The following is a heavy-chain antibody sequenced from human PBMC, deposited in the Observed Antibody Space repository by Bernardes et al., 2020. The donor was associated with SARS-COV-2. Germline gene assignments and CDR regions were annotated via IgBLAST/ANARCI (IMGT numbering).Heavy chain of an antibody. CDR2: ISGSGGST. CDR1: GFTFSSYA. V-gene: IGHV3-23*01. D-gene: IGHD6-13*01. J-gene: IGHJ4*02. CDR3: AKVGWLAAAGTMAYFDY. Sequence: GGSLRLSCAASGFTFSSYAMSWVRQAPGKGLEWVSAISGSGGSTYYADSVKGRFTISRDNSKNTLYLQMNSLRAEDTAVYYCAKVGWLAAAGTMAYFDYWGQGTLVTVSS.